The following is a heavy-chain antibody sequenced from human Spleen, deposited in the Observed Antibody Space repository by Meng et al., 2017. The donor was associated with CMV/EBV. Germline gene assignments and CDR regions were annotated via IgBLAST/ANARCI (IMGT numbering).Heavy chain of an antibody. CDR2: ISDSGDSP. CDR3: ARGRTTRHHVGPEYYYYGMDV. CDR1: GFTFNSYA. J-gene: IGHJ6*02. V-gene: IGHV3-23*01. D-gene: IGHD1-1*01. Sequence: GESLKISCTASGFTFNSYAMTWVRQAPGKGLEWVPLISDSGDSPYYADSVKGRFIISRDNSKNMVYLQMKSLRADDTAIYYCARGRTTRHHVGPEYYYYGMDVWGQGTTVTVSS.